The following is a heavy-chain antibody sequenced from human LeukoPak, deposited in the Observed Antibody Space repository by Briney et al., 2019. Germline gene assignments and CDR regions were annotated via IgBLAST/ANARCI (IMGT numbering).Heavy chain of an antibody. D-gene: IGHD1-14*01. V-gene: IGHV3-30*04. CDR3: ARVSAPDTVPTCSIFEL. CDR2: ISYDGSDE. Sequence: GGSLRLSCGASGFTFSTHAAHGVRQAPGKGLEWVGVISYDGSDESYGDAVKGRFTMSRDNSKNTVSLQMKSLRPEDTAVYFCARVSAPDTVPTCSIFELWGQGTMVIVSS. J-gene: IGHJ3*01. CDR1: GFTFSTHA.